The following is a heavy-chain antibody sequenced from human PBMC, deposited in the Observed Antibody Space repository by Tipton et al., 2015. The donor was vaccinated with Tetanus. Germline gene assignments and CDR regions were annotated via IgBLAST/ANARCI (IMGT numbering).Heavy chain of an antibody. V-gene: IGHV3-9*01. CDR1: GFTFDDYA. D-gene: IGHD3-16*02. J-gene: IGHJ6*02. Sequence: SLRLSCAASGFTFDDYAMHWVRQAPGKGLEWVSGISWNSGSIGYADSVKGRFTISSDNAKNSVYLQMNNLRVEDSAVYYCARDVVSGRSTHYNYGMDIWGQGTTVTVSS. CDR2: ISWNSGSI. CDR3: ARDVVSGRSTHYNYGMDI.